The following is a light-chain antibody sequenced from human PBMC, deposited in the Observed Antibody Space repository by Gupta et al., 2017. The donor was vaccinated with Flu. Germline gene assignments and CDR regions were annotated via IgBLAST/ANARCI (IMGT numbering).Light chain of an antibody. CDR1: NIGRKT. J-gene: IGLJ2*01. V-gene: IGLV3-21*02. CDR3: HVWDRSVDPWI. Sequence: YVLTQPPSVSVAPGQTARIPCGGNNIGRKTVNWYQHKPGQAPVVVMHDDSDRPPGSPERFSGSNSGNTATLTISRVEAGDEAAYYCHVWDRSVDPWIFGGGTKLTV. CDR2: DDS.